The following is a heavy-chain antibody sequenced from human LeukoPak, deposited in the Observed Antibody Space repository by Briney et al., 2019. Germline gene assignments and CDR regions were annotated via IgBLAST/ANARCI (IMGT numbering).Heavy chain of an antibody. J-gene: IGHJ4*02. CDR2: IKQDESEK. V-gene: IGHV3-7*03. CDR3: ARSLGYCGRGNCYDFYFDY. Sequence: GGSLRLSCATSGFIFSSYWMGWVRQAPGKGLEWVANIKQDESEKYYVDSVKGRFTVSRDNAKNSLYLQMNSLRAEDTAVYYCARSLGYCGRGNCYDFYFDYWGQGTLVTVSP. CDR1: GFIFSSYW. D-gene: IGHD2-15*01.